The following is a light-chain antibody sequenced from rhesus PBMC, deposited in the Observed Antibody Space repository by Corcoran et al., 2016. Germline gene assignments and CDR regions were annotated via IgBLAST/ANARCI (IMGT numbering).Light chain of an antibody. CDR3: YQHSSGYS. CDR2: GAS. Sequence: QVILTQSPATLSLSPGERATLSCRASQSVSSYLAWYQQKPGQAPRLIIYGASSRATGIPDRVSGRGSGTDFTLPISSLETEDVGVYHCYQHSSGYSFGQGTKVKIK. V-gene: IGKV3-10*01. CDR1: QSVSSY. J-gene: IGKJ2*01.